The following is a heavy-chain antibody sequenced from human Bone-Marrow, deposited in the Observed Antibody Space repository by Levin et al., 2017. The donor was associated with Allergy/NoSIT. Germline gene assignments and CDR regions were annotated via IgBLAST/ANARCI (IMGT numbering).Heavy chain of an antibody. V-gene: IGHV1-69*13. CDR3: ASLRYSSGWYGRGQYFDY. J-gene: IGHJ4*02. Sequence: SVKVSCKASGGTFSSYAISWVRQAPGQGLEWMGGIIPIFGTANYAQKFQGRVTITADESTSTAYMELSSLRSEDTAVYYCASLRYSSGWYGRGQYFDYWGQGTLVTVSS. CDR1: GGTFSSYA. CDR2: IIPIFGTA. D-gene: IGHD6-19*01.